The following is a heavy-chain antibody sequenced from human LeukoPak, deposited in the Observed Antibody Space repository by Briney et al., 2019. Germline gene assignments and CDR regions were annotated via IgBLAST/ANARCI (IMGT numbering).Heavy chain of an antibody. CDR2: TYYSAGT. Sequence: SETLSLTCAVSGFSITSGYYCGWIRQPPGKGLGWIGSTYYSAGTYYNPSLRGRATISVHTSKNQFSLKLTSVTAADTAVYYCARLIIGDLDYWGQGTLVTVSS. V-gene: IGHV4-38-2*01. CDR1: GFSITSGYY. J-gene: IGHJ4*02. CDR3: ARLIIGDLDY. D-gene: IGHD3/OR15-3a*01.